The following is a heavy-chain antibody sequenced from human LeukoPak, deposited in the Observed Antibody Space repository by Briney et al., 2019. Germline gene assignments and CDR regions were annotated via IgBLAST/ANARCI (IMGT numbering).Heavy chain of an antibody. D-gene: IGHD1-26*01. CDR2: IYYSGST. CDR3: ARGSLSEAYSGSYLYFQH. V-gene: IGHV4-61*08. J-gene: IGHJ1*01. Sequence: SETLSLTCTVSGGSISSSGYYWSWIRQHPGKGLEWIGYIYYSGSTNYNPSLKSRITISVDTSKNQFSLKLSSVTAADTAVYYCARGSLSEAYSGSYLYFQHWGQGTLVTVSS. CDR1: GGSISSSGYY.